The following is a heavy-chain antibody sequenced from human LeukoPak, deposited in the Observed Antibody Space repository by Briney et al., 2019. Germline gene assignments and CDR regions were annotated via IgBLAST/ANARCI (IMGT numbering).Heavy chain of an antibody. V-gene: IGHV1-18*01. Sequence: ASVKVSCKASGYTLTSYGISWVRQAPGQGLEWMGWISAYNGNTNYAQKLQGRVTMTTDTSTSTAYMELRSLRSDDTAVYYCARDLGAVDTAMVTLCTYWGQGTLVTVSS. CDR3: ARDLGAVDTAMVTLCTY. CDR1: GYTLTSYG. D-gene: IGHD5-18*01. J-gene: IGHJ4*02. CDR2: ISAYNGNT.